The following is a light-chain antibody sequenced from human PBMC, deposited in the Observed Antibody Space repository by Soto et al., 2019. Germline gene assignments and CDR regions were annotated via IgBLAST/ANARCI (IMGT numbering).Light chain of an antibody. CDR1: SSDVGGYNH. CDR2: DVS. J-gene: IGLJ2*01. Sequence: QSALTQPASVSGSPGQSITISCTGTSSDVGGYNHVSWYQQHPGKAPKLMMYDVSDRPSGVSDRFSGSKSGNSASLTISGLQAEDEADYYCCYYTSNETPGVFGGGTKLTVL. V-gene: IGLV2-14*03. CDR3: CYYTSNETPGV.